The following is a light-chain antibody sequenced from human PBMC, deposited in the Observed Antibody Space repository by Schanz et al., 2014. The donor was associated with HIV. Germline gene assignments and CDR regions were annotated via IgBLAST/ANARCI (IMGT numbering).Light chain of an antibody. V-gene: IGLV2-8*01. CDR3: AAWDDSLNGRV. CDR1: RSDIGNYDF. J-gene: IGLJ3*02. CDR2: EVS. Sequence: QSALTQPPSASGSPGQSVTISCTGTRSDIGNYDFVSWYQQYPGKAPRLIIHEVSKRPSGVPARFSGSKSGNTASLTVSGLQADDEADYYCAAWDDSLNGRVFGGGTKLTVL.